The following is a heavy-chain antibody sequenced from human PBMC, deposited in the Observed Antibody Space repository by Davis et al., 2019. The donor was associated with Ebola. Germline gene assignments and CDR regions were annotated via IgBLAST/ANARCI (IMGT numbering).Heavy chain of an antibody. V-gene: IGHV3-21*01. D-gene: IGHD6-6*01. CDR1: GFTFSSYS. CDR2: ISSSSSYI. Sequence: GESLKISCAASGFTFSSYSMNWVRQAPGKGLEWVSSISSSSSYIYYADSVKGRFTISRDNAKNSLYLQMNSLRAEDTAVYYCARDPGSSYRYYYYGMDVWGQGTTVTVSS. J-gene: IGHJ6*02. CDR3: ARDPGSSYRYYYYGMDV.